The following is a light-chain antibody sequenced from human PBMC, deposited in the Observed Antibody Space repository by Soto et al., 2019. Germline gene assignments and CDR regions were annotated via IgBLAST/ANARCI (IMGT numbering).Light chain of an antibody. V-gene: IGLV2-14*01. CDR1: SSDVGGYNS. CDR2: DVS. CDR3: SSYTSSSSYV. Sequence: QSALTQPASVSGSPGQSITISCTGTSSDVGGYNSVSWYQQHPGKAPKLMIHDVSNRPSGVSNRFSGSKSGNTASLTISGLQAEDEADYYCSSYTSSSSYVFGSGTKSPS. J-gene: IGLJ1*01.